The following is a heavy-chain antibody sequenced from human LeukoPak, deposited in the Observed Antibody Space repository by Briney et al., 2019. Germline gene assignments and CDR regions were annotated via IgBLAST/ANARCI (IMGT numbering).Heavy chain of an antibody. Sequence: PSETLSHTCSVSAGSITDHYWSWLRQPPGKGLELIGYIYKSGKSNSHPSLKSRVTLSIDTSKDQFSLHLDSVTAADTAVYYCARSRAGLLFGDYDFWGLGTLVTVSS. D-gene: IGHD4-17*01. CDR1: AGSITDHY. V-gene: IGHV4-59*11. CDR2: IYKSGKS. CDR3: ARSRAGLLFGDYDF. J-gene: IGHJ4*02.